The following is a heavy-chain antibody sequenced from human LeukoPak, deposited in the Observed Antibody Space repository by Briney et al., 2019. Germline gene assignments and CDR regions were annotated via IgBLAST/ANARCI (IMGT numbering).Heavy chain of an antibody. CDR3: VRVQSGIYARYGMDV. V-gene: IGHV1-8*01. CDR1: XYTXXXYD. CDR2: MNPNSGHT. J-gene: IGHJ6*02. D-gene: IGHD1-26*01. Sequence: XSXXXXXYTXXXYDINWVRQAAGQGLEWMGWMNPNSGHTGYTQKFQGRVSMTSDTSITTAYMELNSLRSEDTAVYYCVRVQSGIYARYGMDVWGQGTTVTVSS.